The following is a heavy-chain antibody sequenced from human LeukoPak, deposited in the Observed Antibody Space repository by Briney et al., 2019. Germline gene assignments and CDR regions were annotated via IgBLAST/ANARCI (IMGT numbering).Heavy chain of an antibody. Sequence: GGSLRLSCAASGFTFSSYSMNWVRQAPGKGLEWVSSIISSSSYIYYADSVKGRFTISRDNAKNSLYLQMNSLRAEDTAVYYCARGRWSGWFFDYWGQGTLVTVSS. CDR1: GFTFSSYS. V-gene: IGHV3-21*01. D-gene: IGHD6-19*01. J-gene: IGHJ4*02. CDR3: ARGRWSGWFFDY. CDR2: IISSSSYI.